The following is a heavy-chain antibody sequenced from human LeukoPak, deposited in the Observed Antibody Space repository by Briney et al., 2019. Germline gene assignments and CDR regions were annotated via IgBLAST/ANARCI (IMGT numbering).Heavy chain of an antibody. CDR1: GGSISNDY. J-gene: IGHJ4*02. CDR2: IYTRGST. Sequence: SETLSLTCTVSGGSISNDYWSWIRQAAGKELEWIGRIYTRGSTNYNPSLKSRVTISLDKSKKQFSLNLNSVTAADTAVYYCARGGTYGSGRNQHTTLDNWGQGTMVTVSS. V-gene: IGHV4-4*07. D-gene: IGHD3-10*01. CDR3: ARGGTYGSGRNQHTTLDN.